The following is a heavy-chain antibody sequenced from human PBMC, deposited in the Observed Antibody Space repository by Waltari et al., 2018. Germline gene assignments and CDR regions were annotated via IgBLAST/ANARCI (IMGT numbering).Heavy chain of an antibody. Sequence: QVQLVQSGAEVKKPGASVKVSCKASGYTFTSYAMHWVRQAPGQRLEWMGWINAGNGNTKYSQKFQGRVTITRDTSASTAYMELSSLRSEDTAVYYCARVPWGTMVRGRGKFDYWGQGTLVTVSS. CDR1: GYTFTSYA. D-gene: IGHD3-10*01. V-gene: IGHV1-3*01. J-gene: IGHJ4*02. CDR3: ARVPWGTMVRGRGKFDY. CDR2: INAGNGNT.